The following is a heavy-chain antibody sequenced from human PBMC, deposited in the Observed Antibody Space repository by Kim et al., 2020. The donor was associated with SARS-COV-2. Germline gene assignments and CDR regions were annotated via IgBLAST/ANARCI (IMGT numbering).Heavy chain of an antibody. CDR1: GYTFDKYA. V-gene: IGHV3-23*01. CDR3: AKDLDIVSYGSMLDA. Sequence: GGSLRLSCVASGYTFDKYAMTWVRRAPGKGLEWVSSISSSGGDTYYADSVKGRFTVSRHNSQDTLYLQMSSLGAEDTAIYFCAKDLDIVSYGSMLDAWG. D-gene: IGHD2-2*03. J-gene: IGHJ6*03. CDR2: ISSSGGDT.